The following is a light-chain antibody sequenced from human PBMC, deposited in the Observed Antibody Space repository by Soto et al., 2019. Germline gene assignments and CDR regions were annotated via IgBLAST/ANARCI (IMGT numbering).Light chain of an antibody. V-gene: IGKV1-5*01. CDR3: QQYNSYSLT. CDR1: QSISSW. J-gene: IGKJ4*01. CDR2: DAS. Sequence: DIPMTQSPATLSASVGDRVTITCRARQSISSWLAWYQQKPGKAPKLLIYDASSLESGVPSRFSGSGSGTEFTLTISSLQPDDFATYYCQQYNSYSLTFGGGTKVDIK.